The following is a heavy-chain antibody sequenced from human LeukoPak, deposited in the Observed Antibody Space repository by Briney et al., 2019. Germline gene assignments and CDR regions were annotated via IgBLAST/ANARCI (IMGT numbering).Heavy chain of an antibody. J-gene: IGHJ6*03. D-gene: IGHD6-13*01. CDR3: ARASIAAAEEWETPEKYYMDV. CDR1: GYTSPFYG. CDR2: INPSGGST. V-gene: IGHV1-46*01. Sequence: ASVKVSCKVSGYTSPFYGITWVRQAPGQGLEWMGIINPSGGSTSYAQKFQGRVTMTRDTSTSTVYMELSSLRSEDTAVYYCARASIAAAEEWETPEKYYMDVWGKGTTVTVSS.